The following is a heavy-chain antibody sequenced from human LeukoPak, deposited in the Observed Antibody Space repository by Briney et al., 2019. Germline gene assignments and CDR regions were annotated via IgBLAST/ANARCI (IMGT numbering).Heavy chain of an antibody. V-gene: IGHV3-74*01. J-gene: IGHJ4*02. D-gene: IGHD6-13*01. CDR1: GFTFSRYW. CDR3: ATLAAAGTNY. CDR2: ADYDGSDT. Sequence: GGSLRLSCAASGFTFSRYWMHWVRQAPGKGLVWVTRADYDGSDTSYADSVRGRFTISRDNAKNTLYLQMNSLSAEDTAVYYCATLAAAGTNYWGQGTLVTVSS.